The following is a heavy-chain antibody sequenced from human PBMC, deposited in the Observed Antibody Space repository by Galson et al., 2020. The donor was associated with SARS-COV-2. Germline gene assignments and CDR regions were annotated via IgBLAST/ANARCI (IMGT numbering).Heavy chain of an antibody. V-gene: IGHV4-31*03. D-gene: IGHD3-3*01. CDR3: ARGDRITIFGVVAHFDY. Sequence: ETSETLSLTCTVSGGSISSGGYYWSWIRQHPGKGPEWIGYIYYSGSTYYNPSLKSRVTISVDTSKNQFSLKLSSVTAADTAVYYCARGDRITIFGVVAHFDYWGQGTLVTVSS. CDR1: GGSISSGGYY. J-gene: IGHJ4*02. CDR2: IYYSGST.